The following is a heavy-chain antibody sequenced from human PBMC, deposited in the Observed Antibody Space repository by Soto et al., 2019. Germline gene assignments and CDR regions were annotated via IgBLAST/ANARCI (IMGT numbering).Heavy chain of an antibody. CDR1: GGTFSSYA. Sequence: ASVKVSCKASGGTFSSYAISWVRQPPGQGLEWMGRIIPILGIANYAQKFQGRVTITADKSTSTAYMELSSLRSEDTAVYYCARDNDSSGYYYVDYWGQGTLVTVSS. CDR3: ARDNDSSGYYYVDY. D-gene: IGHD3-22*01. J-gene: IGHJ4*02. CDR2: IIPILGIA. V-gene: IGHV1-69*04.